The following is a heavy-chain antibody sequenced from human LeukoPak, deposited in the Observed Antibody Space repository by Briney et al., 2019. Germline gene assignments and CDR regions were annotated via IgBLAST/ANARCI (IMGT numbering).Heavy chain of an antibody. CDR2: IYYSGST. D-gene: IGHD1-26*01. CDR3: ARGRGIVGYFQH. CDR1: GGSLSSSSYY. V-gene: IGHV4-39*07. J-gene: IGHJ1*01. Sequence: SETLSLTCTVSGGSLSSSSYYWGWLRQPPGTGLEWIGSIYYSGSTYYNPSLKSRVTISVDTSKNQFSLKLSSVTAADTAVYYCARGRGIVGYFQHWGQGTLVTVSS.